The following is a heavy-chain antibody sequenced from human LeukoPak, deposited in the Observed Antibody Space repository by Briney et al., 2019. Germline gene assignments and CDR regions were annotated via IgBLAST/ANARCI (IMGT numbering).Heavy chain of an antibody. J-gene: IGHJ4*02. D-gene: IGHD2-2*01. CDR3: ARVVRYCSSTSCLFYFDY. CDR1: GYTFTSYD. CDR2: MNPNSGNT. Sequence: ASVKVSCKASGYTFTSYDINWVRQATGQGLEWMGWMNPNSGNTGYAQKLQGRVTMTRNTSISTAYMELSSLRSEDTAVYYCARVVRYCSSTSCLFYFDYWGQGTLVTVSS. V-gene: IGHV1-8*01.